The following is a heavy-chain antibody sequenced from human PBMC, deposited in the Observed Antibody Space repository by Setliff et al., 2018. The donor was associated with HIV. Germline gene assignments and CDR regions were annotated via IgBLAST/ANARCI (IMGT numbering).Heavy chain of an antibody. CDR3: ARDRVEAERGAFDI. J-gene: IGHJ3*02. V-gene: IGHV3-30*02. CDR2: VRHDGGDK. D-gene: IGHD1-26*01. CDR1: GFTFSSYG. Sequence: GGSLRLSCAASGFTFSSYGMHWVRQAPGKGLECVTFVRHDGGDKYYADSVKGRFTVSKDNSKDTVSLQMTSLTSEDTAMYYCARDRVEAERGAFDIWGQGAMVTVSS.